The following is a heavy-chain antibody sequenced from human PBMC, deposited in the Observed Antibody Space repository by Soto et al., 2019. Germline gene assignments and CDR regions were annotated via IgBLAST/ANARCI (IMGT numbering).Heavy chain of an antibody. CDR3: ASHFGSPGYSSYIDY. CDR2: ISGGGGST. Sequence: ETLSLTCTVSGGSISRGGYYWNWIRQHPGKGLEWVSTISGGGGSTYYADSVKGRFTISRDNSKNTLYLQMKSLRAEDTAVYYCASHFGSPGYSSYIDYWGQGPLVTV. J-gene: IGHJ4*02. V-gene: IGHV3-23*01. CDR1: GGSISRGGYY. D-gene: IGHD5-18*01.